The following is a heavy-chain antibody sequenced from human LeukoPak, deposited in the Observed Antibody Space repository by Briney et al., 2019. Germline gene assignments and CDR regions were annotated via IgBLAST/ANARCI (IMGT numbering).Heavy chain of an antibody. CDR3: ARDPPRAAWVFDY. Sequence: PGGSLRLSCAASGFTFSSYAMHWVRQAPGKALEWVSAITSGGGTTYYAGSVKGRFTISRDNSKNTLYLQMNSLRAEDTAVYYCARDPPRAAWVFDYWGQGTLVSVSS. CDR1: GFTFSSYA. V-gene: IGHV3-23*01. J-gene: IGHJ4*02. D-gene: IGHD6-25*01. CDR2: ITSGGGTT.